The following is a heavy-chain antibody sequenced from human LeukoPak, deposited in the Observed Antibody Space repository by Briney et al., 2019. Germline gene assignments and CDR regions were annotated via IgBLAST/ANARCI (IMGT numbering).Heavy chain of an antibody. D-gene: IGHD4-17*01. V-gene: IGHV4-30-4*08. Sequence: SETLSLTCTVSGDSINSGDNYWSWIRQPPGKGLEWIGYIYYSGSTYYNPSLKSRVTISVDTSKSQFSLKLNSVTAADTAVYYCARASGDYISDHFDYWGQGTLVTVSS. CDR3: ARASGDYISDHFDY. CDR1: GDSINSGDNY. J-gene: IGHJ4*02. CDR2: IYYSGST.